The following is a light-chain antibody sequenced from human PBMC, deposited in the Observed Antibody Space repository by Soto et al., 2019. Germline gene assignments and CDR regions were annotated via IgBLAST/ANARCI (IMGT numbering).Light chain of an antibody. CDR2: QVS. CDR3: SSYTSSGTWV. V-gene: IGLV2-18*02. Sequence: QSALTQPPSVSGSPGQSVTISCTGTSSDVGSYNRVSWYQQPPGTAPKLMICQVSNRPSGVPDRFSGSKSGNTASLTISGLQAEDEADYYCSSYTSSGTWVFGGGTQLTV. J-gene: IGLJ3*02. CDR1: SSDVGSYNR.